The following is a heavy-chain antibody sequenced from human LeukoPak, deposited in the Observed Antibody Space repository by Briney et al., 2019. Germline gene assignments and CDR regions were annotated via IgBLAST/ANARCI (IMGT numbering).Heavy chain of an antibody. CDR2: IYHSGST. CDR3: ARRETMSNVDY. Sequence: SQTLSLTCTVSGGSISSGGYYWSWIRQPPGKGLEWIGYIYHSGSTYYNPSLKSRVTISVDRSKNQFSLKLSSVTAADTAVYYCARRETMSNVDYWGQGTLVTVSS. V-gene: IGHV4-30-2*01. CDR1: GGSISSGGYY. J-gene: IGHJ4*02. D-gene: IGHD5/OR15-5a*01.